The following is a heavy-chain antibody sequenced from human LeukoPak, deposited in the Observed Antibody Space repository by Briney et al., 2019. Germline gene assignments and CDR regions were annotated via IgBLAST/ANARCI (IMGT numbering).Heavy chain of an antibody. J-gene: IGHJ4*02. D-gene: IGHD5-18*01. V-gene: IGHV3-30*02. CDR3: AKDGVLKVDTAIL. CDR1: GFTFSSYG. Sequence: GGSLRLSCAASGFTFSSYGMHWVRQALGKGLEWVAFIRYDGSNKYYADSVKGRFTISRDNSKNTLYLQMNSLRAEDTAVYYCAKDGVLKVDTAILWGQGTLVTVSS. CDR2: IRYDGSNK.